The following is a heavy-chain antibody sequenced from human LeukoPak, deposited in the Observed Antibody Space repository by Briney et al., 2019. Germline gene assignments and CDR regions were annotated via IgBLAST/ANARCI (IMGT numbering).Heavy chain of an antibody. Sequence: SETLSLTCTVSGNSISSSSYYWVWIRQPPGKGLEWIGSINYYGKTYYNPSLKSRVTISVDTSKNQFSLKLSSVTAADTAVYYCARVRGNYVSGKYYFDYWGQGTLVTVSS. J-gene: IGHJ4*02. CDR3: ARVRGNYVSGKYYFDY. CDR2: INYYGKT. D-gene: IGHD1-7*01. V-gene: IGHV4-39*07. CDR1: GNSISSSSYY.